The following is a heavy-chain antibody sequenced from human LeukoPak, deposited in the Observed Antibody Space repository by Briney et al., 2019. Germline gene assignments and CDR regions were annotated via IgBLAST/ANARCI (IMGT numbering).Heavy chain of an antibody. CDR1: GGSFSGYY. J-gene: IGHJ4*02. CDR2: INHSGST. V-gene: IGHV4-34*01. CDR3: ARARVVPAAMYY. Sequence: SETLSLTCAVYGGSFSGYYWSWIRQPPGKGLEWIGEINHSGSTNYNPSLKSRVTISVDTSKNQFSLKLSSVTAADTAVYYCARARVVPAAMYYWGQGTLATVSS. D-gene: IGHD2-2*01.